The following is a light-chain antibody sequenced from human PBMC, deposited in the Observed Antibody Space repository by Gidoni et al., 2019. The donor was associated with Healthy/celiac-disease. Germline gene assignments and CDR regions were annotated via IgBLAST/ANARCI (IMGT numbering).Light chain of an antibody. J-gene: IGLJ2*01. Sequence: QSVLTQPPAASGTPGQRVTISCSGSSSNIGSNYVYWYQQLTGTAPKLLIYRNNQRPSGVPDRFSGSKSGPSASLAISGLRSEDEADYYCAAWDDSLSGVVFGGGTKLTVL. CDR2: RNN. CDR3: AAWDDSLSGVV. V-gene: IGLV1-47*01. CDR1: SSNIGSNY.